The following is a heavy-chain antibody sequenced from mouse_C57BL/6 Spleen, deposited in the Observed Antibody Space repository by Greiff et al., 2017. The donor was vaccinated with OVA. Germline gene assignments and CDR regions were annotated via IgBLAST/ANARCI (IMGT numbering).Heavy chain of an antibody. CDR3: ARGHYYGSSPYYFDY. CDR2: INPNNGGT. D-gene: IGHD1-1*01. V-gene: IGHV1-18*01. J-gene: IGHJ2*01. CDR1: GYTFTDYN. Sequence: VQLQQSGPELVKPGASVKIPCKASGYTFTDYNMDWVKQSHGKSLEWIGDINPNNGGTIYNQKFKGKATLTVDKSSSTAYMELRSLTSEDTAVYYCARGHYYGSSPYYFDYWGQGTTLTVSS.